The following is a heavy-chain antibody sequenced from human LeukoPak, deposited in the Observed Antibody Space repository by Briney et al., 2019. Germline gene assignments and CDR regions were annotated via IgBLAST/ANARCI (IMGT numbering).Heavy chain of an antibody. CDR1: GGSISSHY. CDR3: ARLELSYYYYMDV. D-gene: IGHD1-7*01. Sequence: SETLSLTCTVSGGSISSHYWSWIRQPPGEGLEWIGDIYYSGSTNYNPSLKSRLTISVDPSKNQFSLNVTSVTAADAAVYYCARLELSYYYYMDVWGKGTTVTVSS. J-gene: IGHJ6*03. V-gene: IGHV4-59*11. CDR2: IYYSGST.